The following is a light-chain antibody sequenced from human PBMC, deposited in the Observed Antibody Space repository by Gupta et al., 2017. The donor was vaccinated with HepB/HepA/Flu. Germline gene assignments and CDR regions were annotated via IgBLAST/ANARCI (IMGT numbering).Light chain of an antibody. Sequence: SVLTPPPSASRTPGERVTLSCSGSSSNIGRNSVTWYQQSPGRPPKFLIYNNDQRPPGVPGRVAGSKSGTAASLAISGLQAEEEADYYCEAWEDSLNGPVVFGGGTKLTVL. V-gene: IGLV1-44*01. CDR2: NND. J-gene: IGLJ2*01. CDR3: EAWEDSLNGPVV. CDR1: SSNIGRNS.